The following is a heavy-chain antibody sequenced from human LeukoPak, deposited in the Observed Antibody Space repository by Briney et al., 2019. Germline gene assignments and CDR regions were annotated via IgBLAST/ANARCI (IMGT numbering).Heavy chain of an antibody. V-gene: IGHV4-59*12. D-gene: IGHD3-10*01. CDR2: INYSGST. CDR1: SGSTSSYY. Sequence: SETLSLTCTVSSGSTSSYYWSWIRQPPGKGLEWIGYINYSGSTYNPSLKSRVTISVDTSKNQFSLKLSSVTAADTAVYYCARERFGESIDYWGQGTLVTVSS. CDR3: ARERFGESIDY. J-gene: IGHJ4*02.